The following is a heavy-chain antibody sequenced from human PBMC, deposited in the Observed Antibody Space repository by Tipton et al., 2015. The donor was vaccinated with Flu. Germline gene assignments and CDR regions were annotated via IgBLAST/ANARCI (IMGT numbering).Heavy chain of an antibody. Sequence: TLSLTCTVSGGSINSGGYYWSWIRQLPGEGLEWIGHVYYSGGAYYNPSLKSRVTISVDTSKNQFSLKLSSVTAADTAVYYCARDGGSYYFVDAFDIWGQGTMVNVSS. D-gene: IGHD1-26*01. CDR3: ARDGGSYYFVDAFDI. CDR1: GGSINSGGYY. CDR2: VYYSGGA. J-gene: IGHJ3*02. V-gene: IGHV4-31*03.